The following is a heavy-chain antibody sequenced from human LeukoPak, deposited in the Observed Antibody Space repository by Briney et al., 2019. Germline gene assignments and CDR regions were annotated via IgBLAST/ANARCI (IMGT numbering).Heavy chain of an antibody. Sequence: ASVKVSCKASGYTFTSYGISWVRQAPGQGLEWMGWISAYNGNTNYAQKLQGRVTMTTDTSTSTAYMELRSLRSDDTAVYYCARDWPSYYYDSRGYKRDYWGQGTLVTVSS. CDR2: ISAYNGNT. V-gene: IGHV1-18*01. CDR1: GYTFTSYG. J-gene: IGHJ4*02. D-gene: IGHD3-22*01. CDR3: ARDWPSYYYDSRGYKRDY.